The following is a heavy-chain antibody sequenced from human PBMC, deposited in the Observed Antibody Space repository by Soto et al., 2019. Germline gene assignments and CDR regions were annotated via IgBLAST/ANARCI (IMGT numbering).Heavy chain of an antibody. CDR3: ARETGYNWTYEAH. Sequence: SETLSLTCRVSGDYISDFSWSWIRQPAGKGLEWIGRITINGNTQKNPSFKSRVTMSIDTSRNHFSLNLQSATAADTALYYCARETGYNWTYEAHWGPGTLVTVSS. CDR2: ITINGNT. J-gene: IGHJ1*01. CDR1: GDYISDFS. V-gene: IGHV4-4*07. D-gene: IGHD1-7*01.